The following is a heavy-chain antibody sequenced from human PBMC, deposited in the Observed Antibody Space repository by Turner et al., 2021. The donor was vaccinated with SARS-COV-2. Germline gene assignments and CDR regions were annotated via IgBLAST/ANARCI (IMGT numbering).Heavy chain of an antibody. D-gene: IGHD2-2*01. J-gene: IGHJ6*02. V-gene: IGHV4-59*08. CDR1: GGSITTYY. Sequence: QVQLQEAGPGLVKPSETLSLTCSVSGGSITTYYWSWIRQAPGRGLEWIGYVHHTGRTDYNPSLKSRVSMSVDTSTNQFSLMLRSVSAADTAVYYCARQRLVVVPAAIINGMDVWGQGTTVTVSS. CDR3: ARQRLVVVPAAIINGMDV. CDR2: VHHTGRT.